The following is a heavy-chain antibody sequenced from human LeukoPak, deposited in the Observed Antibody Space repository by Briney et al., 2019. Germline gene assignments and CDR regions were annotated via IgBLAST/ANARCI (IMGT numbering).Heavy chain of an antibody. J-gene: IGHJ4*02. CDR3: ARGLWGCSSTSCYVAFDY. Sequence: SETLSLTCTVSGGSISSYYWSWIRQPPGKGLEWIGYIYYSGSTNYNPSLKSRVTISVDTSKSQFSLRLSSVTAADTAVYYCARGLWGCSSTSCYVAFDYWGQGTLVTVSS. V-gene: IGHV4-59*12. D-gene: IGHD2-2*01. CDR2: IYYSGST. CDR1: GGSISSYY.